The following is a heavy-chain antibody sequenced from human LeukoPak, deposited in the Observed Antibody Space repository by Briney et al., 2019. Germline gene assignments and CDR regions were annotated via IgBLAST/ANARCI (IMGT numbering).Heavy chain of an antibody. CDR1: GFTFSSYG. Sequence: GGSLRLSCAASGFTFSSYGMHWVRQAPGKGLEWVAVIWYDGSNKYYADSVKGRFTISRDNSKNTLYLQTNSLRAEDTAVYYCARDCYYGSGSYLSYYYGMDVWGKGTTVTVSS. J-gene: IGHJ6*04. CDR2: IWYDGSNK. V-gene: IGHV3-33*01. CDR3: ARDCYYGSGSYLSYYYGMDV. D-gene: IGHD3-10*01.